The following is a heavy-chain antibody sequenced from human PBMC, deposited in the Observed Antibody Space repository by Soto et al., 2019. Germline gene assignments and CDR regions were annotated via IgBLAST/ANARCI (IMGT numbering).Heavy chain of an antibody. CDR2: IFHSGGP. V-gene: IGHV4-4*02. Sequence: QVQLQESGPGLVKPSGTLSLTCVVSGGSISSNHWWNWVRQPPGKGLKWIGEIFHSGGPNYNPSLKSPVAISVDKSKYKFSLKLSSVTAADTAVYYCTRGLDYWGQGTLVTVSS. CDR3: TRGLDY. CDR1: GGSISSNHW. J-gene: IGHJ4*02.